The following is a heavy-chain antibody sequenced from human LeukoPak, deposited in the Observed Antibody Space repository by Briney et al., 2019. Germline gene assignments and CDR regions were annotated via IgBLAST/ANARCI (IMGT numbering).Heavy chain of an antibody. CDR2: MNPNSGNT. D-gene: IGHD2-15*01. CDR1: GYTFTSYD. CDR3: ARVPYCSGGSCYSSYYMDV. Sequence: GASVKVSCKASGYTFTSYDINWVRQATGQGLEWMGWMNPNSGNTGYAQKFQGRVTMTRNTSISTAYMELSSLRSEDTAVYYCARVPYCSGGSCYSSYYMDVWGKGTTVTISS. V-gene: IGHV1-8*01. J-gene: IGHJ6*03.